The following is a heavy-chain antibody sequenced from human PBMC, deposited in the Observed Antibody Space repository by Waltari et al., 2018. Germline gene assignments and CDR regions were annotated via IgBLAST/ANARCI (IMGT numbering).Heavy chain of an antibody. CDR3: AREYSNYLGYYYGMDV. CDR1: GYTFTSYD. Sequence: QVQLVQSGAGVKKPGASVKVSCKASGYTFTSYDINWVRQATGQGLEWMGWMNPNSGNTGYAQKFQGRVTMTRNTSISTAYMELSSLRSEDTAVYYCAREYSNYLGYYYGMDVWGQGTTVTVSS. D-gene: IGHD4-4*01. V-gene: IGHV1-8*01. J-gene: IGHJ6*02. CDR2: MNPNSGNT.